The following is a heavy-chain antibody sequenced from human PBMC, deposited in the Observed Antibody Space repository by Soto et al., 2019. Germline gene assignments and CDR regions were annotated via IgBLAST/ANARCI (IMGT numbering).Heavy chain of an antibody. Sequence: SVKVSCKASGGTFSSYAISWVRQAPGQGLEWMGGIIPIFGTANYAQKFQGRVTITADESTSTAYMELSSLRSEDTAVYYCASSYFLTMIVVAQPPFDYWGQGTLVTVSS. CDR1: GGTFSSYA. V-gene: IGHV1-69*13. CDR3: ASSYFLTMIVVAQPPFDY. D-gene: IGHD3-22*01. CDR2: IIPIFGTA. J-gene: IGHJ4*02.